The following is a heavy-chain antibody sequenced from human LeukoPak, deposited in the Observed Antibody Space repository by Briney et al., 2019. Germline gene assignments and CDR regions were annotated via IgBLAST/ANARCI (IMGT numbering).Heavy chain of an antibody. D-gene: IGHD2-15*01. V-gene: IGHV1-69*05. J-gene: IGHJ4*02. CDR2: IIPIFGTA. CDR3: AVGYCSGGSCYFDY. Sequence: ASVKVSCKASVGTFSSYAISWVRQAPGQGREWMGRIIPIFGTANYAQKFQGRVTITTDEYTSTAYMELSSLKSEDTAVYYCAVGYCSGGSCYFDYWGQGTLVTVSS. CDR1: VGTFSSYA.